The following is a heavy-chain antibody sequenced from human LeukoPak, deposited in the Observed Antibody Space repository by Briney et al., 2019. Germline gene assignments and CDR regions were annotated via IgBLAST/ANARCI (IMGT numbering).Heavy chain of an antibody. CDR1: GFTFSSYS. J-gene: IGHJ4*02. D-gene: IGHD6-13*01. CDR2: ISGSGGST. Sequence: PGGSLRLSCAASGFTFSSYSMNWVRQAPGKGLEWVSAISGSGGSTYYANSVKGRFTISRDNSKNTLYLQMNSLRAEDTAVYYCAKEEAGTGVYWGQGTLVTVSS. CDR3: AKEEAGTGVY. V-gene: IGHV3-23*01.